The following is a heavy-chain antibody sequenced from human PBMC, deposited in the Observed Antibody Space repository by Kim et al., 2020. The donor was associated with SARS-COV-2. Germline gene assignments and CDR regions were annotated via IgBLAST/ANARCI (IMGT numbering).Heavy chain of an antibody. CDR3: AKDADDSSGDY. J-gene: IGHJ4*02. D-gene: IGHD3-22*01. CDR1: GFTFSSYG. Sequence: GGSLRLSCAASGFTFSSYGMHWVRQAPGKGLEWVAVISYDGSNKYYADSVKGRFTISRDNSKNTLYLQMNSLRAEDTAVYYCAKDADDSSGDYWGQGTLVTVSS. CDR2: ISYDGSNK. V-gene: IGHV3-30*18.